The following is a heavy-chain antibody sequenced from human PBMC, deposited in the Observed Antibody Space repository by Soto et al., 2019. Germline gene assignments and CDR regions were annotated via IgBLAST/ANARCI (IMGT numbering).Heavy chain of an antibody. D-gene: IGHD1-26*01. V-gene: IGHV4-28*01. J-gene: IGHJ4*02. CDR1: GYSIISSNW. CDR2: IYYSGTT. CDR3: ARREIQGPIDY. Sequence: SETLCLTCAVSGYSIISSNWWGWIRQPPGKGLEWIGDIYYSGTTYYNPSLKSRVTMSVDTSKNQFSLKLTSVTAVDTAVYYCARREIQGPIDYWGQGTLVT.